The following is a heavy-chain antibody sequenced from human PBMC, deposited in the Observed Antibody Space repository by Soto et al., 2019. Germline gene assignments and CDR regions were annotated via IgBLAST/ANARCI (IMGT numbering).Heavy chain of an antibody. V-gene: IGHV4-34*01. CDR1: GGSFSGYY. CDR3: ARDLRRIYGSRYYCYYGMDV. Sequence: SETLSLTCAVYGGSFSGYYWSWIRQPPGKGLEWIGEINHSGSTNYNPSLKSRVTISVDTSKNQFSLKLSSVTAADTAVYYCARDLRRIYGSRYYCYYGMDVWAQGTTVTV. CDR2: INHSGST. J-gene: IGHJ6*02. D-gene: IGHD3-10*01.